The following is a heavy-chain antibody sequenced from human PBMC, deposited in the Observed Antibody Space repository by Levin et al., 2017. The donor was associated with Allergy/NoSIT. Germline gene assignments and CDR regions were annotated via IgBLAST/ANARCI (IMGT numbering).Heavy chain of an antibody. V-gene: IGHV3-21*01. J-gene: IGHJ4*02. CDR2: ISPNSNYI. CDR1: GFTFTDYS. CDR3: ARSGSPDY. Sequence: GGSLRLSCAASGFTFTDYSMNWVRQAPGKGLEWVSSISPNSNYIYYADSLKGRFTISRDNAKSSVFLQMNSLRAEDTALYYCARSGSPDYWGQGTLVTVSS. D-gene: IGHD3-22*01.